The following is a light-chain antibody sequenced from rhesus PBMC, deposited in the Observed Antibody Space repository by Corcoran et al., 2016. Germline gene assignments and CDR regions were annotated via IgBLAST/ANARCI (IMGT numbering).Light chain of an antibody. CDR1: QGINNY. CDR3: QQHNHYPRT. V-gene: IGKV1S16*01. J-gene: IGKJ1*01. Sequence: DIQMTQSPSSLSASVGDTVTITCRASQGINNYSAWYQQKPGKAPKPLICYAPRLESGVPSRFSGRGSGTDFTLTISSLQSEDFATYYCQQHNHYPRTFGQWTKVEIK. CDR2: YAP.